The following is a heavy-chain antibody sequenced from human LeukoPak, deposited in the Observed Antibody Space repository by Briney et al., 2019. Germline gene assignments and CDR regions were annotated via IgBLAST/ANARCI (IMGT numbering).Heavy chain of an antibody. CDR2: IKDDGSEK. CDR1: GFTLDDYG. V-gene: IGHV3-7*01. J-gene: IGHJ5*02. CDR3: ARGRLSPDP. D-gene: IGHD6-6*01. Sequence: GGSLRLSCAASGFTLDDYGMSWVRQAPGKGLEWVASIKDDGSEKYCVDSVKGRFTISRDNAKNSLYLQMNSLRAEDTAVYYCARGRLSPDPWGQGTLVTVSS.